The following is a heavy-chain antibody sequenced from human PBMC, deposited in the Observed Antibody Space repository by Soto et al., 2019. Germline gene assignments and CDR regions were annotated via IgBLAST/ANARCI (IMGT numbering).Heavy chain of an antibody. V-gene: IGHV3-74*02. J-gene: IGHJ4*02. CDR3: TTVLEY. CDR2: IDLDGSGT. Sequence: EVQLAESGGGPVQPGGSLRLSCAASGFTFTNYWIHWVRQVPGKGLEWVARIDLDGSGTSYADFVKGRFTISRDNAKNTVYLQMSSLSVEDTALYYCTTVLEYWGQGDPVTVSP. CDR1: GFTFTNYW.